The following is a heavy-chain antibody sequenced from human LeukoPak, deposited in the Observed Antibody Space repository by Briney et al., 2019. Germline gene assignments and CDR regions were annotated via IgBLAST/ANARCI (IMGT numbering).Heavy chain of an antibody. V-gene: IGHV3-23*01. CDR2: ISGSGGST. J-gene: IGHJ5*02. D-gene: IGHD2-2*01. CDR1: GFTFSSYA. CDR3: AKDLRGYCSSTSCYDQRNWFDP. Sequence: GGSLRLSCAASGFTFSSYAMSWVRQAPGKGLEWVSAISGSGGSTYYADSVKGRFTISRDNSKNTLYLQMNSLRAEDTAVYYCAKDLRGYCSSTSCYDQRNWFDPWGQGTLVTVSP.